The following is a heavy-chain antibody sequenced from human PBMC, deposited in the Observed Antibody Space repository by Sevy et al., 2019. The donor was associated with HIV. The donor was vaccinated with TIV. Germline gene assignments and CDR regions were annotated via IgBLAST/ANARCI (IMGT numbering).Heavy chain of an antibody. Sequence: GGSLRLSCAASGFTFSSYSLSSYSMNWVRQAPGKGLEWVSSISSGSSYIFYADSVKGRFTISGDNAKNSLYLQLNSLRAEDTAVYYCARDRGVGTSSYGMDVWGQGTTVTVSS. V-gene: IGHV3-21*01. CDR2: ISSGSSYI. CDR1: GFTFSSYSLSSYS. D-gene: IGHD1-26*01. CDR3: ARDRGVGTSSYGMDV. J-gene: IGHJ6*02.